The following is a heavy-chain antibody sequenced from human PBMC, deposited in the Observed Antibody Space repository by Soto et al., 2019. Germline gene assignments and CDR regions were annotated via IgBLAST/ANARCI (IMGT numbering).Heavy chain of an antibody. D-gene: IGHD4-17*01. Sequence: QVQLVQSGAEVKKPGSSVKVSCKASGGTLSNYGISWVRQAPGQGLEWMGGIIPVFGTANYAQKFQGRVTITADESTTTVYMDVSSLRSGDTAVYYCARGDATKIVVTTYYGMGVWGQGTTVSVSS. V-gene: IGHV1-69*12. CDR2: IIPVFGTA. J-gene: IGHJ6*02. CDR1: GGTLSNYG. CDR3: ARGDATKIVVTTYYGMGV.